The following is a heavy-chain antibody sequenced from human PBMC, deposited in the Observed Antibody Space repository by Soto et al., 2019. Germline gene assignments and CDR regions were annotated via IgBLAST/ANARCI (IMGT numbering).Heavy chain of an antibody. CDR2: INPSGGST. J-gene: IGHJ4*02. D-gene: IGHD3-16*01. CDR1: GYTVPSYY. Sequence: ASVKVSCKASGYTVPSYYMHWVRQAPGQGLEWMGIINPSGGSTSYAQKFQGRVTMTRATSTSTVYMELSSLRSEDTAVYYCAGGGLFNHRALDYWGQGTLVTVSS. CDR3: AGGGLFNHRALDY. V-gene: IGHV1-46*01.